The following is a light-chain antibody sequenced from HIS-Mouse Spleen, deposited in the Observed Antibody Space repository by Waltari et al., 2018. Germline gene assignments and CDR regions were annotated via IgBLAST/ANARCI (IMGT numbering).Light chain of an antibody. CDR2: EDS. CDR1: ALPKKY. J-gene: IGLJ2*01. V-gene: IGLV3-10*01. CDR3: YSTDSSGNHRV. Sequence: SYELTQPPSVSVSPGQPARITCSGDALPKKYAYWYQRKSGPAPVLVIYEDSKRPSGIPERFSGSSSGTMATLTISGAQVEDEADYYCYSTDSSGNHRVFGGGTKLTVL.